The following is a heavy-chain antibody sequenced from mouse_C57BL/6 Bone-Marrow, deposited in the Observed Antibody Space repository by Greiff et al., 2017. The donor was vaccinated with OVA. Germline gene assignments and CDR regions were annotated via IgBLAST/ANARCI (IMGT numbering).Heavy chain of an antibody. J-gene: IGHJ3*01. CDR2: IWSGGST. D-gene: IGHD1-2*01. CDR3: ASPNYYGLAY. V-gene: IGHV2-2*01. Sequence: QVQLQQSGPGLVQPSQSLSITCTVSGFSLTSYGVHWVRQSPGKGLEWLGVIWSGGSTDYNAAFISRLSISKDNSKSQVFFKMNSLQADDTAIYYCASPNYYGLAYWGQGTLVTVSA. CDR1: GFSLTSYG.